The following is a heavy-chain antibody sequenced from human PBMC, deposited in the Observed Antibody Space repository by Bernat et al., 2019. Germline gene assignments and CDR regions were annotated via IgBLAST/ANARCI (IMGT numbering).Heavy chain of an antibody. CDR3: AKSSALLVPVWFDP. D-gene: IGHD2-21*02. V-gene: IGHV3-33*06. CDR1: GFTFTSYG. J-gene: IGHJ5*02. Sequence: QVQLVESGGGVVQPGRSLRLSCAASGFTFTSYGMHWVRQAPGKGLEWVAVTRYDGSHQYYADSVKGRFTISRDNSKNTLYLQMSSLRAEDTAIYYCAKSSALLVPVWFDPWGQGTLVTVSS. CDR2: TRYDGSHQ.